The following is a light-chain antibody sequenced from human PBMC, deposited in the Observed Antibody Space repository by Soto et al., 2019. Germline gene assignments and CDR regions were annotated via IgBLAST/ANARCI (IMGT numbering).Light chain of an antibody. CDR2: AAS. CDR3: LQHNSYPRT. Sequence: DIQMTQSPSSLSASVGDRVTITCRASLPIRKYLAWYQQKPGKIPNLLIYAASSLQSGVPSRFSGSGSGTEFTLTISSLQPEDFATYYCLQHNSYPRTFGKGTKVDIK. J-gene: IGKJ1*01. V-gene: IGKV1-17*01. CDR1: LPIRKY.